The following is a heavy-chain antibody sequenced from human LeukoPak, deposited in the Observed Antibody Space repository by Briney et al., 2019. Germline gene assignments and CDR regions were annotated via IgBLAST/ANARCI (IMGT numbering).Heavy chain of an antibody. V-gene: IGHV4-34*01. Sequence: PSETLPLTCAVYGGSFSGYYWSWIRQPPGKGLEWIGEINHSGSTNYNPSLKSRVTISVDTSKNQFSLKLSSVTAADTAVYYCARDEEYSSGRYTDYWGQGTLVTVSS. CDR2: INHSGST. CDR1: GGSFSGYY. J-gene: IGHJ4*02. CDR3: ARDEEYSSGRYTDY. D-gene: IGHD6-19*01.